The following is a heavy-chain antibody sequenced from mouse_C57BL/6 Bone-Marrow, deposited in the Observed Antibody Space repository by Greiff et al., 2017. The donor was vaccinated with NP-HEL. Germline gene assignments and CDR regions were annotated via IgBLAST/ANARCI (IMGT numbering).Heavy chain of an antibody. J-gene: IGHJ4*01. CDR1: GYAFSSSW. V-gene: IGHV1-82*01. Sequence: QVQLKQSGPELVKPGASVKISCKASGYAFSSSWMNWVKQRPGKGLEWIGRIYPGDGDTNYNGKFKGKATLTADKSSSTAYLQLSSLTSEGSAVYFCASTDHYYGSRSYYAMEDRGQGTSVTAAS. CDR2: IYPGDGDT. CDR3: ASTDHYYGSRSYYAMED. D-gene: IGHD1-1*01.